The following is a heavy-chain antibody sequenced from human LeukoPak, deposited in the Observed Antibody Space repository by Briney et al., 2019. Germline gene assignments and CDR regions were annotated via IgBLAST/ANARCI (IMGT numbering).Heavy chain of an antibody. V-gene: IGHV3-21*01. J-gene: IGHJ4*02. CDR3: ASEYQQTLDY. CDR1: GFAFSSYS. D-gene: IGHD2-2*01. Sequence: GGSLRLCCAASGFAFSSYSRNWGRQAPGKGLEWVSSISSGSSFKYYADAVKGRFTISRDNAKNSLYLQMSSLRAEDTAVYYCASEYQQTLDYWGQGTLVTVSS. CDR2: ISSGSSFK.